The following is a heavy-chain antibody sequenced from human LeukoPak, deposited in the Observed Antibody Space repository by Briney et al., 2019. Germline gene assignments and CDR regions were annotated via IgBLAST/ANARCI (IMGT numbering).Heavy chain of an antibody. J-gene: IGHJ4*02. Sequence: PGGSLRLSCAASGFTFSSYAMSWVRQAPGKGLEWVSAISGSGGSTYYADSVKGRFTTSRDNSKNTLYLQMNSLRAEDTAVYYCARGLRIAVAGVLGYWGQGTLVTVSS. CDR2: ISGSGGST. CDR3: ARGLRIAVAGVLGY. D-gene: IGHD6-19*01. CDR1: GFTFSSYA. V-gene: IGHV3-23*01.